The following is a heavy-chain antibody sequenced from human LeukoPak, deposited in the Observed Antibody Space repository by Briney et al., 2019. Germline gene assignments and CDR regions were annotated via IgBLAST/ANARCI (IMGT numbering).Heavy chain of an antibody. V-gene: IGHV4-59*08. Sequence: PSETLSPTCTVSGGSTSNYYWSWIRQPPGKGLEWIGYVHHGGGTKYNPSLNSRVSLSVDTSKNQFSLKLNSVTAADTAVYYCARLKLGLDVFEIWGLGTMVTVSS. D-gene: IGHD3-16*01. J-gene: IGHJ3*02. CDR3: ARLKLGLDVFEI. CDR2: VHHGGGT. CDR1: GGSTSNYY.